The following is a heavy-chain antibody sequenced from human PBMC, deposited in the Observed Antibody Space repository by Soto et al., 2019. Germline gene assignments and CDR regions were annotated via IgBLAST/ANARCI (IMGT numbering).Heavy chain of an antibody. J-gene: IGHJ4*01. Sequence: EVQLVESGGGLVQPGRSLRLSCAASGFTFDDYAMHWVRQAPGKGLEWVSGSSWNSGSIGYADSVKGRFTISRDNAKNSLYLQMNSLRAEDTALYYCAKGTLRFEDYFDYWGQGTLVNVSS. CDR2: SSWNSGSI. D-gene: IGHD3-10*01. CDR3: AKGTLRFEDYFDY. V-gene: IGHV3-9*01. CDR1: GFTFDDYA.